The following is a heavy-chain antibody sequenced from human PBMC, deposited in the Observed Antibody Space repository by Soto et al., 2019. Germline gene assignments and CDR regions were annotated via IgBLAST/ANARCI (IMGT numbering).Heavy chain of an antibody. CDR2: ISGSGGST. Sequence: GSLRLSCAASGFTFSSYAMSWVRQAPGKGLEWVSAISGSGGSTYYADSVKGRFTISRDNAKNSLYLQMNSLRAEDTAVYYCARYEDDSSGSLPFDPWGQGTLVTVSS. CDR1: GFTFSSYA. V-gene: IGHV3-23*01. CDR3: ARYEDDSSGSLPFDP. D-gene: IGHD3-22*01. J-gene: IGHJ5*02.